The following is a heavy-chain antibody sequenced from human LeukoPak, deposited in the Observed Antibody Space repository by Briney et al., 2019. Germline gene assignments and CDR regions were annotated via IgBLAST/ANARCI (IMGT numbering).Heavy chain of an antibody. CDR1: GFTFSRYA. Sequence: PGGSLRLSCAASGFTFSRYAMSWVRQPPGKGLEWISAISGSATNPYYTDSVKGRFTISRNNSKNTLYLQMNSLSAEDTAVYYCARDKLWFGELDAFDIWGQGTMVTVSS. CDR2: ISGSATNP. CDR3: ARDKLWFGELDAFDI. V-gene: IGHV3-23*01. J-gene: IGHJ3*02. D-gene: IGHD3-10*01.